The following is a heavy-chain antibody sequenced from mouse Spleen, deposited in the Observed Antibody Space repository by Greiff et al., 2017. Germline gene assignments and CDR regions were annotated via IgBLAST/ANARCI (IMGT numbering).Heavy chain of an antibody. CDR1: GYTFTSYW. D-gene: IGHD1-1*01. V-gene: IGHV1-7*01. CDR2: INPSSGYT. CDR3: AREPPHYYGSSYRYAMDY. Sequence: QVQLKESGAELAKPGASVKLSCKASGYTFTSYWMHWVKQRPGQGLEWIGYINPSSGYTKYNQKFKDKATLTADKSSSTAYMQLSSLTYEDSAVYYCAREPPHYYGSSYRYAMDYWGQGTSVTVSS. J-gene: IGHJ4*01.